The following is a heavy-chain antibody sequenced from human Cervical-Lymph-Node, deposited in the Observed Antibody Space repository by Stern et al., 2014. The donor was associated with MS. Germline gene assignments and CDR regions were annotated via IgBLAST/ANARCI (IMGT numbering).Heavy chain of an antibody. CDR3: ARGHIPYAYNYLFDY. V-gene: IGHV3-33*01. Sequence: VHLVESGGGVVQPGTSLRLSCAASGFTFSSYGMHWVRQAPGKGLEWVALARYDGSTAYYTNSVKGRFTISRDNSKNTLSLQMNSLTAEDTAVYYCARGHIPYAYNYLFDYWGQGTLVTVSS. CDR2: ARYDGSTA. CDR1: GFTFSSYG. J-gene: IGHJ4*02. D-gene: IGHD5-24*01.